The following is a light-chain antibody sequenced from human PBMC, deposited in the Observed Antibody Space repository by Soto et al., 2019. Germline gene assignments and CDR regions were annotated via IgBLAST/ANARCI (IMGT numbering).Light chain of an antibody. CDR2: GAS. CDR1: ESVNSN. Sequence: ESVLTQSLSTLSVSPGERAALSCRASESVNSNLAWYQQKRGQAPRLLIYGASTRATGIPARFSGSGSGTEFTLTISSLQSEDFAVYYCQQYKNWPAITFGQGTRLEIK. CDR3: QQYKNWPAIT. V-gene: IGKV3D-15*01. J-gene: IGKJ5*01.